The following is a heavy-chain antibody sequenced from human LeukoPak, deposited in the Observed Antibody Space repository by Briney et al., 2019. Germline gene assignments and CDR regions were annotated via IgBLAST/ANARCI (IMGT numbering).Heavy chain of an antibody. V-gene: IGHV2-70*11. J-gene: IGHJ4*02. D-gene: IGHD6-13*01. Sequence: ESGPTLVNPTQTLTLTCTFSGFSLSTSGMCVSWMRQPPGKALEWLARIDWDDDKYYSTSLKTRLTISKDTSKNQVVLTMTNMDPVDTATYYCARILIAAAGTIPLDYWGQGTLVTVSS. CDR2: IDWDDDK. CDR3: ARILIAAAGTIPLDY. CDR1: GFSLSTSGMC.